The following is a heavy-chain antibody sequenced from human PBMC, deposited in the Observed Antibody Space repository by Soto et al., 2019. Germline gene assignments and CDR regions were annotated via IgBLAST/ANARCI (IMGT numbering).Heavy chain of an antibody. CDR3: ARDRGLIQLSTNYYYRLDV. J-gene: IGHJ6*02. CDR2: IYSGGST. D-gene: IGHD2-2*01. Sequence: PGGSLRLSCAASGFTVSSNYMSWVRQAPGKGLEWVSVIYSGGSTYYADSVKGRFTISRDNSKNTLYLQMNSLRAEDTAVYYCARDRGLIQLSTNYYYRLDVWGQGTTVTVSS. CDR1: GFTVSSNY. V-gene: IGHV3-66*01.